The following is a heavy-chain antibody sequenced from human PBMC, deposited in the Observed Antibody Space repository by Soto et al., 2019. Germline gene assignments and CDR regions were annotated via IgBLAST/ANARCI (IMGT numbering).Heavy chain of an antibody. CDR2: INAGNGKT. CDR3: ATSYGSGYRAFDY. V-gene: IGHV1-3*01. D-gene: IGHD3-10*01. J-gene: IGHJ4*02. CDR1: GYRITIYA. Sequence: ASVKRACKASGYRITIYAMHWGRKNPGQRLEWMGWINAGNGKTNYSQKFQGRVTMTADTSTSTAYMELRSLRSEDTAFYYCATSYGSGYRAFDYWGQGALVTVSS.